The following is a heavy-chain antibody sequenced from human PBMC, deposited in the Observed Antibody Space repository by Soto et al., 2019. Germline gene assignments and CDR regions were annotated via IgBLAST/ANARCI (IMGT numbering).Heavy chain of an antibody. CDR3: ARDTFGPRDY. CDR2: TYYKSKWYY. D-gene: IGHD3-16*01. J-gene: IGHJ4*02. Sequence: SQTLSLTCDISGDSVSSNSAGWNWIRQTPSRGLEWLGRTYYKSKWYYTYAASVKSRITVSPDTSKNQFSLQLTSVTPEDTAVYYCARDTFGPRDYWGPGTLVTVSS. V-gene: IGHV6-1*01. CDR1: GDSVSSNSAG.